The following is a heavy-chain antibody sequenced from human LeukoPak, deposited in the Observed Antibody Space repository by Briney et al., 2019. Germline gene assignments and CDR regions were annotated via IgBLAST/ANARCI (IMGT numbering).Heavy chain of an antibody. Sequence: SETLSLTCAVYGGSFSGYYCSWIRQPPGKGLEWIGEINHSGSTNYNPSLKSRVTISVDTSKNPFSLKLSSVTAADTAVYYCARALTYYDFWSTYYYYYMDVWGKGTTVTVSS. J-gene: IGHJ6*03. CDR1: GGSFSGYY. D-gene: IGHD3-3*01. CDR2: INHSGST. V-gene: IGHV4-34*01. CDR3: ARALTYYDFWSTYYYYYMDV.